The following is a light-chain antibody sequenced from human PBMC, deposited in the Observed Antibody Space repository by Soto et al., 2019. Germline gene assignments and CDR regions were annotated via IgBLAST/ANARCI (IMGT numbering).Light chain of an antibody. J-gene: IGKJ2*01. CDR2: DAA. CDR1: QSISSW. Sequence: DIQMTQSPSTLYASVGDRVTITCRASQSISSWLAWYQQKPGKAPNLLIYDAASLESGVPSRFSGSGSGTEFTLTISSLQPDDFATYYCQQYSSYPYTFGQGTKLEIK. CDR3: QQYSSYPYT. V-gene: IGKV1-5*01.